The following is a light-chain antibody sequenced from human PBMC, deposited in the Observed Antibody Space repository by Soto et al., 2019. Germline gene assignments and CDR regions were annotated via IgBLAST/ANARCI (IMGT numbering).Light chain of an antibody. V-gene: IGLV2-11*01. CDR1: SSDVGGYNY. CDR2: DVS. CDR3: CSYAGSDTWV. Sequence: QYALTQPRSVSGSPGQSVTISCTGTSSDVGGYNYVSWYQQHPGKAPKLMIYDVSKRPSGVPDGCSGSKSGSTAALPISGLQAEDEADDYCCSYAGSDTWVFGTGTKLTVL. J-gene: IGLJ1*01.